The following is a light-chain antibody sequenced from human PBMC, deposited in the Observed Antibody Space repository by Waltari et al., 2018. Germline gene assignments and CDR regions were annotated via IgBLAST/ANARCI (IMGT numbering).Light chain of an antibody. J-gene: IGLJ2*01. CDR1: TRTVPRGNF. V-gene: IGLV7-46*01. CDR2: DSD. CDR3: WLAYTGGIVV. Sequence: QAVVTPEPSLTVSPGGTVTLTCGSSTRTVPRGNFPSWLHPKPGQAPRTLIYDSDSRQSWTPARFSASLVGGKAVLTLSGAQAEDEAKYYCWLAYTGGIVVFGGGTELAVL.